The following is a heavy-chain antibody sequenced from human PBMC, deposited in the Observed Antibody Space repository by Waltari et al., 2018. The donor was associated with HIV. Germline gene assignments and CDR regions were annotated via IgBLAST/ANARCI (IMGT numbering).Heavy chain of an antibody. CDR1: GGSISSYY. V-gene: IGHV4-59*01. J-gene: IGHJ3*02. D-gene: IGHD5-12*01. Sequence: QVQLQESGPGLVKPSETLSLTCTVSGGSISSYYWSWIRQPPGKGLEWIGYIYYSGSTNYNPSLKSRVTISVDTSKNQFSLKLSSVTAADTAVYYCARVFPKDGYKTFDIWGQGTMVTVSS. CDR3: ARVFPKDGYKTFDI. CDR2: IYYSGST.